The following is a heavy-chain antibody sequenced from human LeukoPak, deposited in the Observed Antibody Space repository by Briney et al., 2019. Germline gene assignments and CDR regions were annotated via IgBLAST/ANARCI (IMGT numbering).Heavy chain of an antibody. Sequence: GESLKISCKTSGYSFTSYWIGWVRQMPGKGLEWMGIIYPGDPDTRCSPSFQGQVTISADNSISTAYLQWSSLKASDTAMYYCARPIYDTSGYYGYWGQGTLVTVSS. CDR2: IYPGDPDT. V-gene: IGHV5-51*01. J-gene: IGHJ4*02. D-gene: IGHD3-22*01. CDR3: ARPIYDTSGYYGY. CDR1: GYSFTSYW.